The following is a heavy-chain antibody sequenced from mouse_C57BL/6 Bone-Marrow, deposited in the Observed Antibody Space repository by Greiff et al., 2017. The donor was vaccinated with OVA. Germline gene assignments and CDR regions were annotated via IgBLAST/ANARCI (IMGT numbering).Heavy chain of an antibody. J-gene: IGHJ3*01. CDR3: ARVGGKEWFAY. V-gene: IGHV1-64*01. CDR1: GYTFTSYW. D-gene: IGHD2-1*01. CDR2: IHPNSGST. Sequence: QVQLQQSGAELVKPGASVKLSCKASGYTFTSYWMHWVKQRPGQGLEWIGMIHPNSGSTNYNEKFKSKATLTVDKSSSTAYMQLSSLTSEDSAVYYCARVGGKEWFAYWGQGTLVTVSA.